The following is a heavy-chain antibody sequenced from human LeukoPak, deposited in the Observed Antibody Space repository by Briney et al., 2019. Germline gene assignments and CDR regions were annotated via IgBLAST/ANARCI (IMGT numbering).Heavy chain of an antibody. Sequence: PGGSLRLSCAASGFTANNNYMSWVRQAPGKSLQWVSLIYSGGSAYYGDSVKGRFTISRDSSKNMVFLQMNSLRAEDTAVYYCASSGAYSDFDFWGQGTLVTVSS. J-gene: IGHJ4*02. D-gene: IGHD3-22*01. CDR1: GFTANNNY. CDR2: IYSGGSA. CDR3: ASSGAYSDFDF. V-gene: IGHV3-53*01.